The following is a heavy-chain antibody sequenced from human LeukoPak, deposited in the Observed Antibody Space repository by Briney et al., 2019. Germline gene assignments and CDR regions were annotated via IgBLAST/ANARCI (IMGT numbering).Heavy chain of an antibody. CDR1: GFTFSSHA. Sequence: TGGSLRLSCAASGFTFSSHALHWVRQAPGKGLEWVAFISYNGRNTFHADSVKGRFTISRDNSKNTLYLQMNSLRAEDTAVYYCAKITYYYDSSGYHHFDYWGQGTLVTVSS. CDR2: ISYNGRNT. J-gene: IGHJ4*02. CDR3: AKITYYYDSSGYHHFDY. D-gene: IGHD3-22*01. V-gene: IGHV3-30-3*02.